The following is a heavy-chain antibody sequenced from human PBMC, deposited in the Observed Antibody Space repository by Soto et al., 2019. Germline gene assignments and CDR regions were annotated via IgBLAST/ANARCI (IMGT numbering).Heavy chain of an antibody. CDR1: GGSISSSNW. CDR3: ARGILTGSGDDAFDI. CDR2: IYHSGST. Sequence: SETLSLTCAVSGGSISSSNWWSWVRQPPGKGLEWIGEIYHSGSTNYNPSLKSRVTISVDKSKNQFSLKLSSVTAADTAVYYCARGILTGSGDDAFDIWGQGTMVTVSS. V-gene: IGHV4-4*02. D-gene: IGHD3-9*01. J-gene: IGHJ3*02.